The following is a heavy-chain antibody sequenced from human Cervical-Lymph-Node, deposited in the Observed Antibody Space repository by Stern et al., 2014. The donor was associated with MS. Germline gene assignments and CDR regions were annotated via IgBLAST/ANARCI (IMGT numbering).Heavy chain of an antibody. CDR3: AHSSAYYYGMDV. Sequence: QVTLRESGPTLVKPTQTLTLTCTFSGFSFSTIGVGVGWIRQPPGKALEWLALIYWDDDKRYRPSLKSRITITKDPSKNQVVLTMTNMDPVDTATYYCAHSSAYYYGMDVWGQGTTVTVSS. V-gene: IGHV2-5*02. CDR1: GFSFSTIGVG. J-gene: IGHJ6*02. CDR2: IYWDDDK. D-gene: IGHD4/OR15-4a*01.